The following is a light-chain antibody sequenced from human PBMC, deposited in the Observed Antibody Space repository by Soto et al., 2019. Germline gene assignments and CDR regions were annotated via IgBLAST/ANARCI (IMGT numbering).Light chain of an antibody. J-gene: IGLJ2*01. CDR1: SSNFGSNT. CDR3: ATWDDSMNVV. V-gene: IGLV1-44*01. CDR2: TNN. Sequence: QSVLTQPPSASGTPGQRVTISCSGSSSNFGSNTVNWYQQLPGTAPKLLIYTNNERPSGVPDRFSGSKSGTSASLAISGLQSEDEADYYCATWDDSMNVVFGGGTQLTVL.